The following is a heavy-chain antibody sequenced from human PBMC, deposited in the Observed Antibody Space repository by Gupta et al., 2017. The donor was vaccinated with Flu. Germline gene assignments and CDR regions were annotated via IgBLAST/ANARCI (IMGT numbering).Heavy chain of an antibody. CDR2: NYGGGKI. CDR1: SAPVTSGTYY. CDR3: GRAPHS. Sequence: GKPSETLSLTCTVSSAPVTSGTYYWGWIRQPPGKGLEWIGSNYGGGKIYYNPSLRSRVTISVDTSNEQFSLRLTSVTAADTAIYYCGRAPHSWGQGILVIVSS. V-gene: IGHV4-39*01. J-gene: IGHJ4*02.